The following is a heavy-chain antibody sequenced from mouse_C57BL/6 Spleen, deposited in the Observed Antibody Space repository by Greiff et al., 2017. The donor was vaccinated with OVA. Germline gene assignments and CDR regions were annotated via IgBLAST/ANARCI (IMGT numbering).Heavy chain of an antibody. V-gene: IGHV1-15*01. CDR3: TRRTTRDY. CDR1: GYTFTDYE. Sequence: SGAELVRPGASVTLSCKASGYTFTDYEMHWVKQTPVHGLEWIGAIDPETGGTAYNQKFKGKAILTADKSSSTAYMELRSLTSEDSAVYYCTRRTTRDYWGQGTTLTVSS. J-gene: IGHJ2*01. CDR2: IDPETGGT. D-gene: IGHD1-1*01.